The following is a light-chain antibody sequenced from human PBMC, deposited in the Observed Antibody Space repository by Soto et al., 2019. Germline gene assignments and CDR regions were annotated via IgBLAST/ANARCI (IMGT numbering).Light chain of an antibody. CDR1: QSVSSSY. V-gene: IGKV3-20*01. CDR3: QQYGSSPLST. Sequence: EIVLTQSPGTLSLSPGERATLCCRASQSVSSSYLAWYQQKPGQAPRLLIYGASSRATGIPDRFSGSGSGTDFTLTISRLEPEDFAVYYCQQYGSSPLSTFGQGTKLEIK. CDR2: GAS. J-gene: IGKJ2*02.